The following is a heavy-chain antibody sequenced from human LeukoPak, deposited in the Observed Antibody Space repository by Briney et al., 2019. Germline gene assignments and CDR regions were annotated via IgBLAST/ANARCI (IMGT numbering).Heavy chain of an antibody. V-gene: IGHV4-4*07. CDR1: GGSISSYY. Sequence: PSETLSLTCTVSGGSISSYYCSWIRQPAGKGLEWIGQIYNSGSTNYYPSLKGRVTMSVATSKNQYSLHLSSVTAADTAVYYCARSAFLVTAPGLYYFDYWGQGTLVTVSS. J-gene: IGHJ4*02. CDR2: IYNSGST. CDR3: ARSAFLVTAPGLYYFDY. D-gene: IGHD6-13*01.